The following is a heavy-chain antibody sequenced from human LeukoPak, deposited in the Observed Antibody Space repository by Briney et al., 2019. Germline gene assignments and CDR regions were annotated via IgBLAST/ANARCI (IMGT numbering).Heavy chain of an antibody. V-gene: IGHV3-30*18. J-gene: IGHJ3*02. D-gene: IGHD3-22*01. CDR2: ISYDGSNK. CDR1: GFTFNSFG. Sequence: GGSLRLSCAASGFTFNSFGMHWVRQAPGKGLEWVAVISYDGSNKYFADSVKGRFTISRDNSKNTLYLQMNSLRAEDTAVYYCAKDYDSSGWAAFDIWGQGTTVTVSS. CDR3: AKDYDSSGWAAFDI.